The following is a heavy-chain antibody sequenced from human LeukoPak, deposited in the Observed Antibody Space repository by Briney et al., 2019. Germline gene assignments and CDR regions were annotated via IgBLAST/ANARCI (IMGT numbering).Heavy chain of an antibody. CDR2: TYYRSKWNS. D-gene: IGHD3-22*01. CDR3: ARDRYFYDSSGYYWDYFDY. V-gene: IGHV6-1*01. J-gene: IGHJ4*02. CDR1: GDSVSGNSAA. Sequence: SQTLSLTCAISGDSVSGNSAAWNWVRQSPSRGLEWLGRTYYRSKWNSDYAVSVKSRITINPDTSKNQFSLQLNSVTPEDTAVYYCARDRYFYDSSGYYWDYFDYWGQGTLVTVSS.